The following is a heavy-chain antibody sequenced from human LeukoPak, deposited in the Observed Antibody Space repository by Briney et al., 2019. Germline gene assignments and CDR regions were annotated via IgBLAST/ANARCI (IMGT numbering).Heavy chain of an antibody. CDR2: IYPGDSGT. Sequence: GESLKISCKGSGYSFTSCWIGWVRQMPGKGLEWMGIIYPGDSGTRYSPSFQGQVTISADKSISTAYLQWSSLQASDTAMYYCARPSYYYDSSGYPEDYWGQGTLVTVSS. CDR3: ARPSYYYDSSGYPEDY. J-gene: IGHJ4*02. D-gene: IGHD3-22*01. CDR1: GYSFTSCW. V-gene: IGHV5-51*01.